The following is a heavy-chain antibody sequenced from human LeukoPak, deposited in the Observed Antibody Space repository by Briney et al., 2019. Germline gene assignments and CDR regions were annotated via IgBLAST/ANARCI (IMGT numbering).Heavy chain of an antibody. D-gene: IGHD6-19*01. J-gene: IGHJ4*02. CDR3: AKRDSSGWHFFDC. CDR2: ISGSGGST. Sequence: GGSLRLSCAASGFTFSSSAMSWFRQAPGKGLEWVSAISGSGGSTYYADSVKGRFTISRDNSKNTLYLQMNSLRADDTAVYYCAKRDSSGWHFFDCWGQGTLVSVSS. V-gene: IGHV3-23*01. CDR1: GFTFSSSA.